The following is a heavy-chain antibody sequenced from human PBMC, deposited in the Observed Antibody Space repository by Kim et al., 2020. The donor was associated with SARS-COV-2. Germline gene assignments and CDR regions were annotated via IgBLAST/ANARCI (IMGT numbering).Heavy chain of an antibody. CDR1: GFTFDDYA. J-gene: IGHJ6*02. Sequence: GGSLRLSCAASGFTFDDYAMHWVRQAPGKGLEWVSLISGDGGSTYYADSVKGRFTISRDNSKNSLYLQMNSLRTEDTALYYCAKDAYRDDHYDILTGYNWGGMDVWGQGTTVTVSS. CDR2: ISGDGGST. V-gene: IGHV3-43*02. D-gene: IGHD3-9*01. CDR3: AKDAYRDDHYDILTGYNWGGMDV.